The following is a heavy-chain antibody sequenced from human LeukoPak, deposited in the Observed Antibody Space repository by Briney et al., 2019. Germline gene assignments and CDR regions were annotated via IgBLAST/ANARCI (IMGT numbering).Heavy chain of an antibody. CDR3: ARGLGEGYPDH. V-gene: IGHV4-34*01. CDR1: GGSSSGLY. D-gene: IGHD5-12*01. CDR2: IFPGGRI. J-gene: IGHJ4*02. Sequence: SETLSLTCAVHGGSSSGLYWTWMRQPPGKGPEWIGEIFPGGRINYNPSLQSRVTISGDTFKNQFSLKVSSVTAADTAVYYCARGLGEGYPDHWGQGAVVTVSP.